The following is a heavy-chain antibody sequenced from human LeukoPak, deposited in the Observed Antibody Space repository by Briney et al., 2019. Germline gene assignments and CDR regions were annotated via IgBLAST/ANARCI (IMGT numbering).Heavy chain of an antibody. V-gene: IGHV1-69*01. CDR2: IIPIFGTA. D-gene: IGHD3-3*01. CDR1: GGTFSSYA. CDR3: ARSDYDFWSGYYNYYYYYMDV. Sequence: SVKVSCKASGGTFSSYAISWVRQAPGQGLEWMGGIIPIFGTATYAQKFQGRVTITADESTSTAYMELSSLRSEDTAVYYCARSDYDFWSGYYNYYYYYMDVWGKGTTVTVSS. J-gene: IGHJ6*03.